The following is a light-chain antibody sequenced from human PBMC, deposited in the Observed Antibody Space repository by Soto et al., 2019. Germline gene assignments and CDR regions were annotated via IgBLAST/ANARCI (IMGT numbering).Light chain of an antibody. V-gene: IGKV1-5*03. J-gene: IGKJ1*01. Sequence: DIQMTQSPSTLSGSVGDRVTITCRASQTICSWLAWYQQKPGKAPKLLIYKASTLKSGVPSRFSGSGSGTEFTLTISSLQPDDFATYYCQHYNSYSEAFGQGTKVDI. CDR2: KAS. CDR3: QHYNSYSEA. CDR1: QTICSW.